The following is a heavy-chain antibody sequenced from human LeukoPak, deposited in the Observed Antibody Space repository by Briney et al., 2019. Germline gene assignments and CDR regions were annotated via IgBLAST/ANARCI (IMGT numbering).Heavy chain of an antibody. CDR1: GHTFTSYD. CDR2: MNPNSGNT. D-gene: IGHD3-22*01. CDR3: ARSSATYYYDSSGYVYYMDV. V-gene: IGHV1-8*03. J-gene: IGHJ6*03. Sequence: ASVKVSCKASGHTFTSYDINWVRQATGQGLEWMGWMNPNSGNTGYAQKFQGRVTITRNTSISTAYMELSSLRSEDTAVYYCARSSATYYYDSSGYVYYMDVWGKGTTVTVSS.